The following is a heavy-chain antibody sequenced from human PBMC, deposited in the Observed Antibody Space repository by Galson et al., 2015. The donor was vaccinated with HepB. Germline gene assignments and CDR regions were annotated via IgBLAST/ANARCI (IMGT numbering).Heavy chain of an antibody. CDR1: GYSFTSYW. J-gene: IGHJ6*02. D-gene: IGHD4-11*01. CDR3: ARLPGDYSSPYYYYGMDV. CDR2: IYPGDSDT. V-gene: IGHV5-51*01. Sequence: QSGAEVTKPGESLKISCKGSGYSFTSYWIGWVRQMPGKGLEWMGIIYPGDSDTRYSPSFQGQVTISADKSISTAYLQWSSLKASDTAMYYCARLPGDYSSPYYYYGMDVWGQGTTVTASS.